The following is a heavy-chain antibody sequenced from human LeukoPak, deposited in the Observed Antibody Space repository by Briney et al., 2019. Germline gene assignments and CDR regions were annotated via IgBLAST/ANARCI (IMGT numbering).Heavy chain of an antibody. CDR2: MWYDGSNN. V-gene: IGHV3-33*01. Sequence: PGRSLRLSCAASGLTFSSYGMHWVRQAPGKGLEWVAVMWYDGSNNNYVASVKGRFTISRDNSKNTLYLEMKSLRAEDTAVYYCARDNPSGGSSGWTGLDYWGQGTLVTVSS. D-gene: IGHD6-19*01. CDR3: ARDNPSGGSSGWTGLDY. CDR1: GLTFSSYG. J-gene: IGHJ4*02.